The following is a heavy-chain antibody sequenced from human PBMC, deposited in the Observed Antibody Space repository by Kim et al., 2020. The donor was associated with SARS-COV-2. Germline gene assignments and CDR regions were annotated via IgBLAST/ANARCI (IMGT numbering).Heavy chain of an antibody. V-gene: IGHV4-59*08. D-gene: IGHD3-3*01. CDR3: ARQNDFWSGYPAYYYGMDV. Sequence: SETLSLTCTVSGGSISSYYWSWIRQPPGKGLEWIGYIYYSGITNYNPSLKSRVTISVDTSKNQFSLKLSSVTAADTAVYYCARQNDFWSGYPAYYYGMDVWGQGTTVTVSS. J-gene: IGHJ6*02. CDR2: IYYSGIT. CDR1: GGSISSYY.